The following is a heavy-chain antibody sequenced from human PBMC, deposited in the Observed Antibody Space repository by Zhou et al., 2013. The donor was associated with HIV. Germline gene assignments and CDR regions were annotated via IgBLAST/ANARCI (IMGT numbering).Heavy chain of an antibody. CDR1: GYSISSGYY. Sequence: QVQLQESGPGLVKPSETLSLTCAASGYSISSGYYWGWIRQPPGKGLEWIGSIYHSGSTYYSPSLKSRVTISVDTSKNQFSLKLSSVTAADTAVYYCARPYDSSGYYPFDYWGQGILVTVSS. CDR2: IYHSGST. D-gene: IGHD3-22*01. CDR3: ARPYDSSGYYPFDY. J-gene: IGHJ4*02. V-gene: IGHV4-38-2*01.